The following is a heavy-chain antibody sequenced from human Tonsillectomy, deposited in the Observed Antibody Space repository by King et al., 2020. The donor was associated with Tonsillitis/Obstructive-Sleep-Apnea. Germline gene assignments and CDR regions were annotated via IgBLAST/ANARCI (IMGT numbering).Heavy chain of an antibody. CDR2: IWYDGSNK. CDR3: ARDGLRFLEWLSPPFDY. CDR1: GFTFSSYG. J-gene: IGHJ4*02. Sequence: VQLVESGGGVVQPGRSLRLSCAASGFTFSSYGMHWVRQAPGKGLEWVAVIWYDGSNKYYADSVKGRFTISRDNSKNTRYLQMNSLRAEDTAVYYCARDGLRFLEWLSPPFDYWGQGTLVTVSS. V-gene: IGHV3-33*01. D-gene: IGHD3-3*01.